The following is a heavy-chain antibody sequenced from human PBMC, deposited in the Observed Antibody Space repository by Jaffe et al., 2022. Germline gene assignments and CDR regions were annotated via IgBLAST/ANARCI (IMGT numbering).Heavy chain of an antibody. D-gene: IGHD3-10*01. J-gene: IGHJ3*02. Sequence: EVQLVESGGGLVQPGGSLRLSCAASGFTFSSYSMNWVRQAPGKGLEWVSYISSSSSTIYYADSVKGRFTISRDNAKNSLYLQMNSLRAEDTAVYYCASGSLGGTMVQGVTYDAFDIWGQGTMVTVSS. CDR2: ISSSSSTI. V-gene: IGHV3-48*01. CDR3: ASGSLGGTMVQGVTYDAFDI. CDR1: GFTFSSYS.